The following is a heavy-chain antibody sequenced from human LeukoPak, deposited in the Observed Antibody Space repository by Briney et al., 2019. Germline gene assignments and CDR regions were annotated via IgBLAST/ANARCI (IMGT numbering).Heavy chain of an antibody. Sequence: SETLSLTCTVSGGSISSNNYYWGWIRQPPGKGLEWIGSIYYSGSTYYNPSLKSRVSISVDTSKNQFSLKLSSVSAAVTAVYYCARHPRIVRDTFGAFDTWGQGTMVTVSS. CDR2: IYYSGST. J-gene: IGHJ3*02. CDR3: ARHPRIVRDTFGAFDT. V-gene: IGHV4-39*01. D-gene: IGHD1-26*01. CDR1: GGSISSNNYY.